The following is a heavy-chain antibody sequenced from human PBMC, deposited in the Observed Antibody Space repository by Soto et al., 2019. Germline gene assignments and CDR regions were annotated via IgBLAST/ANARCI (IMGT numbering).Heavy chain of an antibody. J-gene: IGHJ4*02. V-gene: IGHV3-30*18. D-gene: IGHD6-19*01. CDR2: VSHDGRNT. Sequence: VQLVESGGGVVQPGRSLRLSCAASGFTFSDYAMHWVHQAPGKGLEWVAVVSHDGRNTHYADSVKGRFTISRDSSKNTVSLEMTSLRAEDTTVYYCAKGGRQWLVTSDFNYWGQGALVTVSS. CDR1: GFTFSDYA. CDR3: AKGGRQWLVTSDFNY.